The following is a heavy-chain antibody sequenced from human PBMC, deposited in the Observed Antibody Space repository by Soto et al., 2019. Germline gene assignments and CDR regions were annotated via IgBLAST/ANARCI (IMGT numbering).Heavy chain of an antibody. CDR3: ATDLDIRWAFDY. Sequence: ASVKVSCKVSGYTLTELSMHWVRQAPGKGLEWMGGFDPEDGETIYAQKFQGRVTMTEDTSTDTAYMELSSLRSEDTAVYYCATDLDIRWAFDYWGQGTLVTVSS. CDR1: GYTLTELS. D-gene: IGHD4-17*01. V-gene: IGHV1-24*01. CDR2: FDPEDGET. J-gene: IGHJ4*02.